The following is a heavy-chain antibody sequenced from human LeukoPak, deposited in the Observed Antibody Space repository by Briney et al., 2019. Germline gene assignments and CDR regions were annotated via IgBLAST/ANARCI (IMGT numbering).Heavy chain of an antibody. V-gene: IGHV3-74*01. D-gene: IGHD3-10*01. CDR1: GFNFSNYW. Sequence: GGSLRLSCTASGFNFSNYWMHWVRQAPGKGLVWVSRLNTGGNSTIYADSVKGRFIISRDNAKSTLYLQMNSLRADDTGVYFCTREGAYDSGTYGAGDYWGQGTLVTVSS. J-gene: IGHJ4*02. CDR2: LNTGGNST. CDR3: TREGAYDSGTYGAGDY.